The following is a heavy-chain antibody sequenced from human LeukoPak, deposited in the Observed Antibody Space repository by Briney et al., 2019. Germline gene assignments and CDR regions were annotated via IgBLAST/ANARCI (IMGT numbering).Heavy chain of an antibody. V-gene: IGHV3-23*01. CDR1: GFTLRTHA. D-gene: IGHD5-18*01. Sequence: PGGSLRLSCAPWGFTLRTHALTWVRQAPGKGPEWVSAITSDASYTYYADSVKGRFTISRDDSKNTVYLQMNGLRAEDTAVYYCAKVGGSSYGRHCFDHWVQGTLVTVSS. CDR2: ITSDASYT. CDR3: AKVGGSSYGRHCFDH. J-gene: IGHJ4*02.